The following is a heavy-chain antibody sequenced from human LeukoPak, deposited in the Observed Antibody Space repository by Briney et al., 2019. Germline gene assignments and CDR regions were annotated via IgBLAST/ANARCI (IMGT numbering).Heavy chain of an antibody. CDR1: GGSISSCY. CDR2: IHTSGST. CDR3: ARDRYYYDSSARYFDY. D-gene: IGHD3-22*01. V-gene: IGHV4-4*07. J-gene: IGHJ4*02. Sequence: SETLSLTRTVSGGSISSCYWSWIRQPAGKGLEWIGRIHTSGSTNYSPSLKSRVTMSVDTSKNQFSLKLSSVTAADTAVYYCARDRYYYDSSARYFDYWGQGTLVTVSS.